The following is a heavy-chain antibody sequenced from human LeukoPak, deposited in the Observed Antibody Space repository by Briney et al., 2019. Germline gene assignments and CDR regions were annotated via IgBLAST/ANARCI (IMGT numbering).Heavy chain of an antibody. D-gene: IGHD6-19*01. CDR2: ISSGSTI. CDR1: GFTFSSYE. J-gene: IGHJ4*02. V-gene: IGHV3-48*03. CDR3: ARESIAVAGAPFDY. Sequence: GGSLRLSCEASGFTFSSYEMNWVRQAPGKGLEWVSYISSGSTIYDADSVKGRFTISRDNAKNSLYLQMNSLRAEDTAVYYCARESIAVAGAPFDYWGQGTLVTVSS.